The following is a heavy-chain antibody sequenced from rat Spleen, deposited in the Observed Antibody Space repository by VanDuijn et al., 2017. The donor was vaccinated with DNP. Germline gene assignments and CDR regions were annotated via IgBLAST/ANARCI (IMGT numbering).Heavy chain of an antibody. CDR3: AKDNYGGFDY. Sequence: EVQLVESGGGLVQPGRSLKVSCAVSGFTFSNYYMAWVRQAPKKGLEWVATISTSGSRTYYPDSVKGRFTISRDKAKSSLYLQMNSLKSEDTATYYCAKDNYGGFDYWGQGVMVTVSS. J-gene: IGHJ2*01. D-gene: IGHD1-10*01. CDR2: ISTSGSRT. V-gene: IGHV5-25*01. CDR1: GFTFSNYY.